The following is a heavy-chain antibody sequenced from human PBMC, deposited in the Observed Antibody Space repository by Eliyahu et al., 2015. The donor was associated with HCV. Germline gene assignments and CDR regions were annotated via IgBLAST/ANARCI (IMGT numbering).Heavy chain of an antibody. J-gene: IGHJ6*03. CDR3: ARVYYDFWSGYSPYYNYYMDV. V-gene: IGHV5-51*01. CDR1: GYSFTSYR. D-gene: IGHD3-3*01. Sequence: EVQLVQSGAEVKKPGESLKISCKGSGYSFTSYRIAWVRQMPGKGLEWMGIIYPGDSDTRYSPSFQGQVTISADKSISTAYLQWSSLKASDTAMYYCARVYYDFWSGYSPYYNYYMDVWGKGTTVTVSS. CDR2: IYPGDSDT.